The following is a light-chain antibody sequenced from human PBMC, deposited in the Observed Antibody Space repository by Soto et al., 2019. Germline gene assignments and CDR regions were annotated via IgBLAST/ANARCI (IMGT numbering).Light chain of an antibody. Sequence: QLVLTQSPSASASLGASVKLTCTLSSGHSSYAIAWHQQQPEKGPRYLMKLNSDGSHSKGDGIPDRFSGSSSGAERYLTISSLQSEDEADYYCQTLGTGILSGGGTKLTLL. V-gene: IGLV4-69*01. J-gene: IGLJ3*02. CDR3: QTLGTGIL. CDR2: LNSDGSH. CDR1: SGHSSYA.